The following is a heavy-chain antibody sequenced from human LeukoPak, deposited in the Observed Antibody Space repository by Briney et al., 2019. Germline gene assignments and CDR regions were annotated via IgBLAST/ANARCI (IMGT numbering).Heavy chain of an antibody. J-gene: IGHJ4*02. CDR3: ARRGQAAGSKGAFDY. Sequence: SETLSLTCTVSGGSISSGRYYWGWIRQPPGKGLEWIGSIDYSGTTYYNPSLKSRVTISVDTSKNQFSLKLSSVTAADTALYYCARRGQAAGSKGAFDYWGQGTLVTVSS. D-gene: IGHD6-13*01. CDR1: GGSISSGRYY. CDR2: IDYSGTT. V-gene: IGHV4-39*01.